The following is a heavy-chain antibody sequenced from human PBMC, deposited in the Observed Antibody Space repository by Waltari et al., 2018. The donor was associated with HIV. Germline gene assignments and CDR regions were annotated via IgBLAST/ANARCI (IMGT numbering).Heavy chain of an antibody. D-gene: IGHD3-3*01. CDR3: ARDRYDLAANYFWFSAWSDF. CDR2: LDPKNGNT. V-gene: IGHV1-2*02. CDR1: GYTFSDYY. J-gene: IGHJ4*02. Sequence: QSGAEVKRPGASVSVFCETSGYTFSDYYLRWVRSAPGQGLEWMGWLDPKNGNTAYAAEFQGRVTMSRDSLKSTAYLQLNNLREDDTAIYFCARDRYDLAANYFWFSAWSDFWGQGTPVTVSS.